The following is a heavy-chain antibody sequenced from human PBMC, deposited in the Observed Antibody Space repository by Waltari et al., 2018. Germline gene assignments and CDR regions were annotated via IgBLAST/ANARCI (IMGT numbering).Heavy chain of an antibody. CDR1: CYSISAGDF. CDR3: ARRGRLSSYFFDY. D-gene: IGHD2-15*01. Sequence: QLHLQESGPGLLKPSETLSLTCAVSCYSISAGDFWGWSRQPPGKGLEWIGSIYPGGDTYFNPSLKSRVTISVDKSKNQYSLNLRSMTAADTAVYYCARRGRLSSYFFDYWGQGTLVTVSS. V-gene: IGHV4-38-2*01. J-gene: IGHJ4*02. CDR2: IYPGGDT.